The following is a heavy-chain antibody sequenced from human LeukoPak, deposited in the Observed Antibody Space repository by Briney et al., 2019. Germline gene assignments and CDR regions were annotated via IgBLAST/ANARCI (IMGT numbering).Heavy chain of an antibody. D-gene: IGHD3-10*01. Sequence: ASVKVSCKASGYTFTSYDINWVRQATGQGLEWMGWMNPNSGNTGHAQKFQGRVTMTRNTSISTAYMELSSLRSEDTAVYYCARAMAMVRGVIGPYYFDYWGQGTLVTVSS. CDR1: GYTFTSYD. J-gene: IGHJ4*02. V-gene: IGHV1-8*01. CDR2: MNPNSGNT. CDR3: ARAMAMVRGVIGPYYFDY.